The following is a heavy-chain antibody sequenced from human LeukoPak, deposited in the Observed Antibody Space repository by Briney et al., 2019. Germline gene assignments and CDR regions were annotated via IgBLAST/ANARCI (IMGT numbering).Heavy chain of an antibody. V-gene: IGHV4-59*01. D-gene: IGHD4-23*01. CDR2: IYYSGST. CDR3: ARYDYGGNGLD. J-gene: IGHJ4*02. CDR1: GGSISSYY. Sequence: SETLSLTCTVSGGSISSYYWSWIRQPPGKGLEWIGYIYYSGSTNYNPSLKSRVTISVDTSKNQFSLKLSSVTAADTAVYYCARYDYGGNGLDWGQGTLVTVSS.